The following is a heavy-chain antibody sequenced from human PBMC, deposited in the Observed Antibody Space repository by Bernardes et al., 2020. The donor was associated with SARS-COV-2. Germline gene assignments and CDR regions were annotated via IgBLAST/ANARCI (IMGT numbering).Heavy chain of an antibody. J-gene: IGHJ4*02. D-gene: IGHD2-21*02. CDR1: GDSMSSRRYY. CDR2: ISYSGST. CDR3: ARIDEVTGRDY. V-gene: IGHV4-39*01. Sequence: SETLSLTCTVSGDSMSSRRYYWGWIRQPPGKGLEWIGSISYSGSTNYNPSLKSRVTISRDNAKNLLYLQMNSLRAEDTAVYYCARIDEVTGRDYWGQGTLVTVSS.